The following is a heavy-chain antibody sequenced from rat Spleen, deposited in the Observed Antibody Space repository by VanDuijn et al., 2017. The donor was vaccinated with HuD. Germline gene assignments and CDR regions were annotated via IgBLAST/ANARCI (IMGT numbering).Heavy chain of an antibody. CDR1: GFTFSDYT. Sequence: EVQLVESGGGLVQPGRSLKVSCAASGFTFSDYTMAWVRQAPKMGLEWVATIIYDGSSTYYRDSVKGRFTISRDNAKSSLYLQMNSLKSEDTATYYCATGTTGWYFDFWGPGTMVTVSS. J-gene: IGHJ1*01. D-gene: IGHD1-11*01. V-gene: IGHV5-7*01. CDR2: IIYDGSST. CDR3: ATGTTGWYFDF.